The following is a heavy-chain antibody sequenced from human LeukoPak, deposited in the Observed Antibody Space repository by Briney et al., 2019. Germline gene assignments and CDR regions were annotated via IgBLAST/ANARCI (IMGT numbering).Heavy chain of an antibody. D-gene: IGHD3-10*01. Sequence: GGSLRLSCVTSGFTFSDYYMSWVRQAPGKGLEWLSYISGSGADINYADSVKGRFAVSRDNARNSLFLQMNSLRGEDTAVYYCVRTPRLGDLWGQGTLVTVSS. CDR1: GFTFSDYY. J-gene: IGHJ5*02. CDR3: VRTPRLGDL. V-gene: IGHV3-11*04. CDR2: ISGSGADI.